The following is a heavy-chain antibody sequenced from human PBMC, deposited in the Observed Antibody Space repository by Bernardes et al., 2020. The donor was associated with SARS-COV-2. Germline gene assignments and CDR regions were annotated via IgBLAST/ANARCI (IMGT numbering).Heavy chain of an antibody. CDR1: VFSFSSYP. D-gene: IGHD3-10*01. J-gene: IGHJ6*02. V-gene: IGHV3-48*02. CDR2: ISASSRTK. CDR3: VKDGERGYDMDV. Sequence: GGSLRLSCVAAVFSFSSYPMNWVRQAPGRGRELGSYISASSRTKNYGDSMKARFSISRDNAKNSLFLQMNSLRDEDTAGYYCVKDGERGYDMDVWGQGTTVTVSS.